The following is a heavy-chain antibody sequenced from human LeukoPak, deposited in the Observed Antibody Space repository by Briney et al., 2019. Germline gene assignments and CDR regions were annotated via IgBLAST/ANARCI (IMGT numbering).Heavy chain of an antibody. CDR2: IYHSGST. D-gene: IGHD5-18*01. CDR1: GGSISSSNW. Sequence: SETLSLTCAVSGGSISSSNWWSWVRQPPGKGLEWIGEIYHSGSTNYNPSLKSRVTISVDKSKNQFSLKLSSVTAADTAVYYCARDLGDTAMVSLPDDWGQGTLVTVSS. CDR3: ARDLGDTAMVSLPDD. J-gene: IGHJ4*02. V-gene: IGHV4-4*02.